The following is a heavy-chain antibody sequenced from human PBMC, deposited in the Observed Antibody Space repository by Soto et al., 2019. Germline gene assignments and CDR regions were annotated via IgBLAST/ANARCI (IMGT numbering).Heavy chain of an antibody. Sequence: GASVKVSCKASGGTFSSYTISWVRQAPGQGLEWMGRIIPILGIANYAQKFQGRVTITADKSTSTAYMELSSLRSEDTAVYYCARDLATPHCSSTSCYDGPGMDVWGQGTTVTGSS. CDR3: ARDLATPHCSSTSCYDGPGMDV. V-gene: IGHV1-69*04. J-gene: IGHJ6*02. CDR1: GGTFSSYT. CDR2: IIPILGIA. D-gene: IGHD2-2*01.